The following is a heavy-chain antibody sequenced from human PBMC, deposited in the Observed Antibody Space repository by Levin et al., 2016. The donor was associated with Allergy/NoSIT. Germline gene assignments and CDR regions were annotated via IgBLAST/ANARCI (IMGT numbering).Heavy chain of an antibody. Sequence: GGSLRLSCAASGFTFSSYSMNWVRQAPGKGLEWVSSISSTSRYIYYADSVKGRFTISRDNAKNSLYLQMNSLRAEDTAVYYCARDLPYCGGDCYQDAFDIWGQGTSGHRLF. CDR2: ISSTSRYI. CDR3: ARDLPYCGGDCYQDAFDI. CDR1: GFTFSSYS. J-gene: IGHJ3*02. D-gene: IGHD2-21*02. V-gene: IGHV3-21*06.